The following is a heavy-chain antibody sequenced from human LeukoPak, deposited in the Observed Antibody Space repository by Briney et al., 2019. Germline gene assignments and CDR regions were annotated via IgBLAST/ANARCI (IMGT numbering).Heavy chain of an antibody. D-gene: IGHD3-16*01. J-gene: IGHJ4*02. V-gene: IGHV4-59*01. CDR1: GASISSYY. CDR2: SGST. Sequence: SETLSLTCTVSGASISSYYWSWIRQPPGKGLEWIDSGSTNYNPSLKSRATISVDTSKNQFSLNLRSVTAADTAVYYCARGGNYNFDYWGQGTLVTVSS. CDR3: ARGGNYNFDY.